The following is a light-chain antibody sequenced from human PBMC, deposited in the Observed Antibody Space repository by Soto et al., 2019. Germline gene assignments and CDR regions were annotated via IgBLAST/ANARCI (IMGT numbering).Light chain of an antibody. J-gene: IGKJ4*01. CDR2: DAS. CDR3: QQRSNWLFT. CDR1: QSVSSY. Sequence: SLLTPSPATLSLSPGERAPLFCRASQSVSSYLAWYQQKPGQAPRLLIYDASNRATGIPARFSGSGSGTDFTLTISSLEPEDFAVYYCQQRSNWLFTFGGGTKVDIK. V-gene: IGKV3-11*01.